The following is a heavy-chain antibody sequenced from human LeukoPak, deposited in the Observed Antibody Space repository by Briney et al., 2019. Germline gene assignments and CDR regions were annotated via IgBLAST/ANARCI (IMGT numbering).Heavy chain of an antibody. Sequence: GGSLRLSCAASGFTFSRYSMNWVRQAPGKGLEWVSYISSSSSTIYYADSVKGRFTISRDNAKNSLYLQVNSLRAEDTAVYYCATFRLYNSAPDYWGQGTLVTVPS. CDR3: ATFRLYNSAPDY. CDR2: ISSSSSTI. D-gene: IGHD6-19*01. J-gene: IGHJ4*02. V-gene: IGHV3-48*01. CDR1: GFTFSRYS.